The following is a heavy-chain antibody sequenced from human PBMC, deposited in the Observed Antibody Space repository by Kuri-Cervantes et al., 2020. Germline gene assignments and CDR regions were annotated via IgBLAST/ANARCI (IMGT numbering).Heavy chain of an antibody. CDR3: ARVRQENYDFWSGYQYYFDY. Sequence: GGSLRLSCAASGFTFSSYSMNWVRQAPGKGLEWVSSISSSSSYIYYADSVKGRFTISRDNAKNSLYLQMNSLRAEDTAVYYCARVRQENYDFWSGYQYYFDYWGQGTLVTVSS. D-gene: IGHD3-3*01. CDR1: GFTFSSYS. V-gene: IGHV3-21*01. CDR2: ISSSSSYI. J-gene: IGHJ4*02.